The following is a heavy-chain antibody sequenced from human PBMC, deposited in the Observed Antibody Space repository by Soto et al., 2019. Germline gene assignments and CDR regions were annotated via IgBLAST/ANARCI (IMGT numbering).Heavy chain of an antibody. V-gene: IGHV4-31*03. D-gene: IGHD2-15*01. Sequence: QVQLQESGPGLVKPSQTLSLTCTVSGGSISSGGYYWSWIRQHPGKGLEWIGYIYYGGSTYYNPSLKSRVTISVDTSKNQFSLKLSSVTATDTAVYYCAREVAHNWFDPWGQGTLVTVSS. CDR2: IYYGGST. CDR3: AREVAHNWFDP. J-gene: IGHJ5*02. CDR1: GGSISSGGYY.